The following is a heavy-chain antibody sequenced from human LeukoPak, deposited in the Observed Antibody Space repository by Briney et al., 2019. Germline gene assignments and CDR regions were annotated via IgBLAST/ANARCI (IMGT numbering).Heavy chain of an antibody. CDR1: GGSIDITNY. CDR2: ISHDGTT. V-gene: IGHV4-4*02. CDR3: TREDRPFCPFAY. J-gene: IGHJ4*02. Sequence: GTLSLTCGVSGGSIDITNYWSWVRQAPGKGLEWIGEISHDGTTNYNPSLRSRVAMSLDRANNQFSLSLTSVTAADTAVYYCTREDRPFCPFAYWGQGVLVTVSS. D-gene: IGHD3-22*01.